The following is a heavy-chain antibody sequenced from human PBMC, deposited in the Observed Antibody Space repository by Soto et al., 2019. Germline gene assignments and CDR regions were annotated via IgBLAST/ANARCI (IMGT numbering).Heavy chain of an antibody. J-gene: IGHJ1*01. CDR3: AMAQLLTRRSYFQH. D-gene: IGHD3-10*01. CDR1: GYTFTSYG. CDR2: ISAYNGNT. V-gene: IGHV1-18*01. Sequence: GASVKVSCKASGYTFTSYGISWVRQAPGQGLEWMGWISAYNGNTNYAQKLQGRVTMTTDTSTSTAYMELRSLRSDDTAVYYCAMAQLLTRRSYFQHWGQGTLVTVSS.